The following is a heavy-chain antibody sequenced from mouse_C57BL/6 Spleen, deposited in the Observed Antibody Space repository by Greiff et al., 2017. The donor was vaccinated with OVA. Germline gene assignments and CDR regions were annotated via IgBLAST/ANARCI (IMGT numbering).Heavy chain of an antibody. CDR1: GYTFTSYW. CDR2: IHPNSGST. J-gene: IGHJ2*01. CDR3: ARLYYPVDYFDY. Sequence: VQLQQPGAEPVKPGASVKLSCKASGYTFTSYWMHWVKQRPGQGLEWIGMIHPNSGSTNYNEKFKSKATLTVDKSSSTAYMQLSSLTSEDSAVYYCARLYYPVDYFDYWGQGTTLTVSS. D-gene: IGHD1-1*01. V-gene: IGHV1-64*01.